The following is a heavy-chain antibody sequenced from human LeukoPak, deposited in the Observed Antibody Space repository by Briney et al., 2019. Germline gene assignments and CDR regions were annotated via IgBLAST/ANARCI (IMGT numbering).Heavy chain of an antibody. CDR2: INTNTGNP. Sequence: ASVKVSCKASGYTFTSYYMHWVRQAPGQGLVWMGWINTNTGNPTYAQGFTGRFVFSLDTSVSTAYLQISSLKAEDTAVYYCARGYWNDGRPTDYWGQGTLVTVSS. CDR1: GYTFTSYY. J-gene: IGHJ4*02. V-gene: IGHV7-4-1*02. D-gene: IGHD1-1*01. CDR3: ARGYWNDGRPTDY.